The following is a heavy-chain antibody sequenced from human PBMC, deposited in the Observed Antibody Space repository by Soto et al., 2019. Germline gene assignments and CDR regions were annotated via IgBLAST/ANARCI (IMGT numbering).Heavy chain of an antibody. Sequence: EVQLLESGGGLAQPGGSLRLSCAASGFIFTSHAMSWVRQAPGEGLAWVSGITSSGSMIHYADSVKGRFSISRDNSNNILYLQMDSLRVEDTAIYYCAKESLGYTYGNFDFWGLGILVTVSS. V-gene: IGHV3-23*01. J-gene: IGHJ4*02. CDR1: GFIFTSHA. CDR3: AKESLGYTYGNFDF. D-gene: IGHD5-18*01. CDR2: ITSSGSMI.